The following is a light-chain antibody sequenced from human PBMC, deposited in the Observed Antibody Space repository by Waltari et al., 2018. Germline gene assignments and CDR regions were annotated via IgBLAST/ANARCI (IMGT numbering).Light chain of an antibody. CDR2: HAS. J-gene: IGKJ3*01. Sequence: DIQMTQFPSSVSASVGDRVTITCRASQDIDQSLAWFQQKPGKAPKSLITHASSLRSGVPSRFSGSGSGTDFSLTISSLWAEDSATYYCQHYNGYPLTFGPGTKVEIK. CDR1: QDIDQS. CDR3: QHYNGYPLT. V-gene: IGKV1-16*01.